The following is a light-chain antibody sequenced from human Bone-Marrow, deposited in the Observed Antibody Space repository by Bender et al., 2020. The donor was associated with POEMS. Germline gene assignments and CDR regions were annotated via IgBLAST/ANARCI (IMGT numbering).Light chain of an antibody. Sequence: QSALTQPPSASGSPGQSVTISCIGSSSDIGGYNYVSWYQQPPGKAPKLLIYEVSKRPSGVPDRFSGSKSGNTASLTISGLQAEDEAHYYCCSYTGSVTVMFGGGTKLTVL. CDR3: CSYTGSVTVM. J-gene: IGLJ3*02. V-gene: IGLV2-8*01. CDR2: EVS. CDR1: SSDIGGYNY.